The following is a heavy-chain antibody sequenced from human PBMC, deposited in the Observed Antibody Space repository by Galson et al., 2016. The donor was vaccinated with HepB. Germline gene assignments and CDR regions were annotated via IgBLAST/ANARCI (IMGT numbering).Heavy chain of an antibody. CDR2: ISWNSGRI. Sequence: SLRLSCAASGFTFDVYAMHWVRQAPGKGLEWVSGISWNSGRIGYADSVKGRFTISRDNAKNSLFLQMNSLRPEDTALYYCAKDTSYSSSWFYFDYWSQGALVTVSS. V-gene: IGHV3-9*01. CDR1: GFTFDVYA. CDR3: AKDTSYSSSWFYFDY. J-gene: IGHJ4*02. D-gene: IGHD6-13*01.